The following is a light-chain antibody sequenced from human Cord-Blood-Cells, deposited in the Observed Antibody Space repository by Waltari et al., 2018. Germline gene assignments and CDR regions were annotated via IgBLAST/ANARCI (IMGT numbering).Light chain of an antibody. CDR3: CSYAGSYTLV. V-gene: IGLV2-11*01. J-gene: IGLJ3*02. CDR1: SSDVGGYNY. CDR2: DVS. Sequence: QSALTQPRSVSGSPGQSVTISCTGTSSDVGGYNYVSWYQQHPGKAPKLIIYDVSKRPSVVPDRFSGSKSGNTASLTISGLQAEDEADYYCCSYAGSYTLVFGGGTKLTVL.